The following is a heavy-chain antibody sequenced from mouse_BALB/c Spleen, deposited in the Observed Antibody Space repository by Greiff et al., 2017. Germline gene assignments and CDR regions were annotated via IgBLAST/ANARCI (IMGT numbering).Heavy chain of an antibody. V-gene: IGHV14-4*02. J-gene: IGHJ2*01. CDR2: IDPENGDT. D-gene: IGHD1-2*01. CDR3: DACITTASHYFDY. Sequence: EVQLQESGAELVRPGASVKLSCTASGFNIKDYYMHWVKQRPEQGLEWIGWIDPENGDTEYAPKFQGKATMTADTSSNTAYLQLSSLTSEDTAVYYCDACITTASHYFDYWGQGTTLTVSS. CDR1: GFNIKDYY.